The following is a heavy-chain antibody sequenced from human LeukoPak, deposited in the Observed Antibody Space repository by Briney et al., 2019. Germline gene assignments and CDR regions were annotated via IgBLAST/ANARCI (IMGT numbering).Heavy chain of an antibody. CDR2: IYTSGST. CDR3: ARDNVVVSITMVRGVIIGAFDI. J-gene: IGHJ3*02. D-gene: IGHD3-10*01. CDR1: GGSISSYY. Sequence: SETLSLTCTVSGGSISSYYWSWIRQPAGKGLEWIGRIYTSGSTNYNPSLKSRVTMSVDTSKNQFSLKLSSVTAADTAVYYCARDNVVVSITMVRGVIIGAFDIWGQGTMVTVSS. V-gene: IGHV4-4*07.